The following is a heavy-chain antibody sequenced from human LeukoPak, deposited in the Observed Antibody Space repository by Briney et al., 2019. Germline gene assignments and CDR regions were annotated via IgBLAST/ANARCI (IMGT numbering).Heavy chain of an antibody. CDR2: INPNSGGT. J-gene: IGHJ5*02. V-gene: IGHV1-2*02. Sequence: ASVKVSCKASGYTFTGYYMHWVRQAPGQGLEWMGWINPNSGGTNYAQKFQGRVTMTRDTSISTAYMELSGLRSDDTAVYYCARDTTTSIVLMVYAIGGNWFDPWGQGTLVTVSS. CDR1: GYTFTGYY. D-gene: IGHD2-8*01. CDR3: ARDTTTSIVLMVYAIGGNWFDP.